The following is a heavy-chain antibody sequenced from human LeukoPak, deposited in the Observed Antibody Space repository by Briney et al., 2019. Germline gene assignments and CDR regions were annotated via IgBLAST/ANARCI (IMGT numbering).Heavy chain of an antibody. V-gene: IGHV4-4*02. Sequence: SETLSLTCGVSGGSISNTNWWTWVRQPPGKGLEWIGEVNLQGSTNYDPSLKSRVAISVDKSENHISLKLTFVTAADTAVYYCAREGGPYRPLDYSGQGTLVTVAS. J-gene: IGHJ4*02. CDR3: AREGGPYRPLDY. CDR1: GGSISNTNW. CDR2: VNLQGST.